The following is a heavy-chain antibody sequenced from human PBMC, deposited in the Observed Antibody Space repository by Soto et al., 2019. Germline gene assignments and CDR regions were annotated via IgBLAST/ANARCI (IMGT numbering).Heavy chain of an antibody. CDR1: GYSFTSYW. CDR2: IYPGDSDT. Sequence: GESLKISCKGSGYSFTSYWIGWVRQMPGKGLEWMGIIYPGDSDTRYSPSFQGQVTISADKSISTAYLQWSSLKASDTAMYYCARSLVPAAIPRWFDPWGQGTLVTVSS. CDR3: ARSLVPAAIPRWFDP. J-gene: IGHJ5*02. D-gene: IGHD2-2*01. V-gene: IGHV5-51*01.